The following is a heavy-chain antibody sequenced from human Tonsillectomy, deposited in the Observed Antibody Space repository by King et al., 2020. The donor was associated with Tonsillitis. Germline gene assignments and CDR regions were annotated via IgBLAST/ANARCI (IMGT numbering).Heavy chain of an antibody. J-gene: IGHJ3*01. CDR2: ISCSCGST. Sequence: VQLVESGGGLVQRGGSLRLSCAASGFTFSSFAMSWVRQSPGKGLEWVTGISCSCGSTYSEDSVKGRFTIPRDNSKNTLYLQMNSLRAEDTAVYYCAKEKVVTMPRDAFDFCGQGTTVTVSS. V-gene: IGHV3-23*04. CDR3: AKEKVVTMPRDAFDF. D-gene: IGHD5-12*01. CDR1: GFTFSSFA.